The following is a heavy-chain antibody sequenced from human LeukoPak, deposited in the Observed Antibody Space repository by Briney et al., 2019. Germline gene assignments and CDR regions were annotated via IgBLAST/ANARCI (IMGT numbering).Heavy chain of an antibody. CDR1: GFTFSTYA. V-gene: IGHV3-30-3*01. J-gene: IGHJ3*01. Sequence: GGSLRLSCAASGFTFSTYAMHWVRQAPGTGPEWVALTSFDGSNKYYADSVNGRFTISRDNSKKTVYLEMNSLRADDTAVYYCARDQDWQGIGYCSGGSCSSRGAFNLWGQGTVVTVSS. CDR2: TSFDGSNK. D-gene: IGHD2-15*01. CDR3: ARDQDWQGIGYCSGGSCSSRGAFNL.